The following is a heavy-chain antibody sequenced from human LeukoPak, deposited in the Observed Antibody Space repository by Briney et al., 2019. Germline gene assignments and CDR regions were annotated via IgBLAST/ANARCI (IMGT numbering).Heavy chain of an antibody. D-gene: IGHD3-3*01. Sequence: GGSLRLSCAASGFTFSSYAMHWVRQAPCKGLEWVAVISYDGSNKYYADSVKGRFTISRDNSKNTLYLQMNSLRAEDTAVYYCARDHVLRFLEWSPYFDYWGQGTLVTVSS. CDR2: ISYDGSNK. J-gene: IGHJ4*02. CDR3: ARDHVLRFLEWSPYFDY. V-gene: IGHV3-30*04. CDR1: GFTFSSYA.